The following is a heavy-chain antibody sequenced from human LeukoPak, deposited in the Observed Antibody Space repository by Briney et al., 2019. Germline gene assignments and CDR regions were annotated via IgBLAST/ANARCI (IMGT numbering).Heavy chain of an antibody. J-gene: IGHJ4*02. Sequence: GSLRLSCAASGFTFSSYAMSWVRQAPGKGLEWVSVIYSGGSTYYADSVKGRFTISRDNAKNSLYLQMNSLRAEDTAVYYCARDFLELRAFDYWGQGTLVTVSS. CDR2: IYSGGST. CDR3: ARDFLELRAFDY. CDR1: GFTFSSYA. V-gene: IGHV3-23*03. D-gene: IGHD1-7*01.